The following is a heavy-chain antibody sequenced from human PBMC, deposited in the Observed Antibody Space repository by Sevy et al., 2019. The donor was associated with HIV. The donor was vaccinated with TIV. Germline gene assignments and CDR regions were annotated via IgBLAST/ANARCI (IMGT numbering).Heavy chain of an antibody. V-gene: IGHV4-39*02. Sequence: SETLSLTCTVSDDSLSSNDYYWAWIRQPPGKGLDWIGSIYYSGSTYYNPSLKSRVTISVDTSKNQFSLKLRSVTAADTAVYYCAREGPRIAQFDYWGQGTLVTVSS. CDR3: AREGPRIAQFDY. CDR1: DDSLSSNDYY. J-gene: IGHJ4*02. D-gene: IGHD6-13*01. CDR2: IYYSGST.